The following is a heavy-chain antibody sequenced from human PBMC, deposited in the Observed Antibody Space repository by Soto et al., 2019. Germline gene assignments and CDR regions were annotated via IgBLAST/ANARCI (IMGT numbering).Heavy chain of an antibody. D-gene: IGHD2-2*01. V-gene: IGHV3-30*18. CDR3: AKEVVVVPAAYYYYGMDV. CDR2: ISYDGSNK. Sequence: GGSLRLSCAASGFTFSSYGMHWVRQAPGKGLEWVAVISYDGSNKYYADSVKGRFTISRDNSKNTLYLQMNSLRAEDRAVYYCAKEVVVVPAAYYYYGMDVWGQGTTVTVSS. CDR1: GFTFSSYG. J-gene: IGHJ6*02.